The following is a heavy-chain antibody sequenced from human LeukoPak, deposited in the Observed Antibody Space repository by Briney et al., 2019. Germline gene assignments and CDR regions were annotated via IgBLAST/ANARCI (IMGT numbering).Heavy chain of an antibody. CDR3: AREGGLYSSSWDDY. CDR1: GFTFSSYE. CDR2: ISSSGSTI. V-gene: IGHV3-48*03. J-gene: IGHJ4*02. D-gene: IGHD6-13*01. Sequence: GGSLRLSCAASGFTFSSYEMNWVRQAPGKGLEWVSYISSSGSTIYYADSVKGRFTISRDNAKNSLYLQMNSLRAEDTAAYYCAREGGLYSSSWDDYWGQGTLVTVSS.